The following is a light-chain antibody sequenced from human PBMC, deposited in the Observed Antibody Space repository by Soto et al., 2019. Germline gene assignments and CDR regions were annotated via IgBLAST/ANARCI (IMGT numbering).Light chain of an antibody. CDR3: QQYNKWPLT. V-gene: IGKV3-15*01. CDR2: GAS. Sequence: EIVLTRSPFTLSLSPVEIFTLSCRASQSVSSSYLAWYQQKPGQAPRLLIYGASRRATGSPARFSGSGSGTDFTLTISSLQSEDFAVYYCQQYNKWPLTFGQGTKVDIK. CDR1: QSVSSSY. J-gene: IGKJ1*01.